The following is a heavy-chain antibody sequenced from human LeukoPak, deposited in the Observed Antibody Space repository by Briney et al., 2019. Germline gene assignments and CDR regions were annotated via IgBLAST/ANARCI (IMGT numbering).Heavy chain of an antibody. CDR2: ISGSGGST. Sequence: GGSLRLSCAASRFTFSSYAMSWVRQAPGKGPEWVSAISGSGGSTYYADSVKGRFTISRDNSKNTLYLQMNSLSAEDTAVYYCAKDLPPARTKSYYFDYWGQGTLVTDSS. CDR1: RFTFSSYA. V-gene: IGHV3-23*01. J-gene: IGHJ4*02. CDR3: AKDLPPARTKSYYFDY. D-gene: IGHD1/OR15-1a*01.